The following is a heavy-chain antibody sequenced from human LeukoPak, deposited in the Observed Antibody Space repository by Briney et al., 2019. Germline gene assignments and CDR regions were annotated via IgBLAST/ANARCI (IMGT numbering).Heavy chain of an antibody. CDR2: IYYSGST. J-gene: IGHJ4*02. V-gene: IGHV4-59*08. CDR1: GGSISSYY. Sequence: SETLSLTCTVSGGSISSYYWSWIRQPPGKGLEWIGYIYYSGSTNYNPSLESRVTISVDTSKNQFSLKLTSVTAADTAVYYCARGFWSGYQQAPFDYWGQGTQVTVSS. D-gene: IGHD3-3*01. CDR3: ARGFWSGYQQAPFDY.